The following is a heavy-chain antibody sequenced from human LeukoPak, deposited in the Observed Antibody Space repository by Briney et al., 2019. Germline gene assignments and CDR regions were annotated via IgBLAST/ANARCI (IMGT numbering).Heavy chain of an antibody. V-gene: IGHV1-69*13. D-gene: IGHD2-2*01. Sequence: GASVKVSCKASGGTFSSYAISWVRQAPGQGLEWMGGIIPIFGTANYPQKFQGRVTITADESTSTAYMELSSLRSEDTAVYYCARGDVSTPRFRQAHYYYYGMDVWGQGTTVTVSS. CDR2: IIPIFGTA. J-gene: IGHJ6*02. CDR1: GGTFSSYA. CDR3: ARGDVSTPRFRQAHYYYYGMDV.